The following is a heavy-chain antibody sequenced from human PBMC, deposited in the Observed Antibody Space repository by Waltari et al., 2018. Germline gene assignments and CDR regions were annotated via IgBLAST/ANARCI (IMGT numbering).Heavy chain of an antibody. CDR3: ARDVGIYSSGWYGWYFDL. CDR2: IYYSGST. Sequence: QLQLQESGPGLVKPSETLSLTCTVSGGSISSSSYYWGWIRQPPGKGLEWIGSIYYSGSTYYNPSLKSRVTISVDTSKNQFSLKLSSVTAADTAVYYCARDVGIYSSGWYGWYFDLWGRGTLVTVSS. V-gene: IGHV4-39*07. D-gene: IGHD6-19*01. CDR1: GGSISSSSYY. J-gene: IGHJ2*01.